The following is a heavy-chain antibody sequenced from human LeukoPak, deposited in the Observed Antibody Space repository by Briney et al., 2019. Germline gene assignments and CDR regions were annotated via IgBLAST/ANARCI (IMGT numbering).Heavy chain of an antibody. CDR3: ARDPLYYDFWSGYPDY. CDR2: INSDGSST. D-gene: IGHD3-3*01. J-gene: IGHJ4*02. Sequence: GGSLRLSCAASGFTFSSYWMHWVRQAPGKGLVWVSRINSDGSSTSYADSVKGRFTISRDNAKNTLYLQMNSLRAEDTAVYYWARDPLYYDFWSGYPDYWGQGTLVTVSS. CDR1: GFTFSSYW. V-gene: IGHV3-74*01.